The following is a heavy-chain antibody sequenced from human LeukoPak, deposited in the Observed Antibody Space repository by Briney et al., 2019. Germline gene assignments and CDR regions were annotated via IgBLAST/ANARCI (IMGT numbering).Heavy chain of an antibody. CDR1: GFTFSSYE. J-gene: IGHJ3*02. Sequence: GGSLRLSCAASGFTFSSYELYWVRQAPGKGLEWISYISSSSTIIKYADSVRGRFTISRDDARESLYLQMSSLRADDTAIYYCGASRQYVGTFDIWGQGTLVTVSS. V-gene: IGHV3-48*03. CDR3: GASRQYVGTFDI. CDR2: ISSSSTII. D-gene: IGHD4-23*01.